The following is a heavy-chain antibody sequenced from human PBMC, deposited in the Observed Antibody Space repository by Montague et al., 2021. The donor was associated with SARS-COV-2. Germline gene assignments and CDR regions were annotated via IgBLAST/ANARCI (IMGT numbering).Heavy chain of an antibody. CDR2: ISYDGSNK. CDR3: ARDDYDILTGPFDY. J-gene: IGHJ4*02. Sequence: SLRLSCAASGFTFSSYAMHWVRQAPGKGLEWVAAISYDGSNKYYADSVKGRFTISGDNSKNTLYVQMNSLRAEDTAVYYCARDDYDILTGPFDYWGQGTLVTVSS. CDR1: GFTFSSYA. D-gene: IGHD3-9*01. V-gene: IGHV3-30*04.